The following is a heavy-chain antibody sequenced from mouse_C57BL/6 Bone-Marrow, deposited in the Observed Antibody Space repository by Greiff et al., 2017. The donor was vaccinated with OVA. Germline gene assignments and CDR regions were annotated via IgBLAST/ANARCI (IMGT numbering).Heavy chain of an antibody. CDR1: DSEVFPIAY. V-gene: IGHV15-2*01. J-gene: IGHJ1*03. Sequence: QVQLKESGSELRSPGSSVKLSCKDFDSEVFPIAYMSWVRQKPGHGFEWIGGILPSIGRTIYGEKFEDKATLDADTLSNTAYLELNSLTSEDSAIYYCARAKLYYGRSYDWYFDVWGTGTTVTVSS. CDR2: ILPSIGRT. CDR3: ARAKLYYGRSYDWYFDV. D-gene: IGHD1-1*01.